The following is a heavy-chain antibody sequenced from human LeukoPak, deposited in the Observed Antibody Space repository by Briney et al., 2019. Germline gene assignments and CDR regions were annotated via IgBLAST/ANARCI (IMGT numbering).Heavy chain of an antibody. Sequence: GESLKISCKGSGYSFTSYWIGWVRQMPGKGLEWMGIIYPGDSDTRYSPSFQGQVTISADKSISTAYLQWSSLKASDTAMYYCATCIAAAGTMDAFDIWGQGTMVTVSS. CDR1: GYSFTSYW. V-gene: IGHV5-51*01. CDR3: ATCIAAAGTMDAFDI. D-gene: IGHD6-13*01. CDR2: IYPGDSDT. J-gene: IGHJ3*02.